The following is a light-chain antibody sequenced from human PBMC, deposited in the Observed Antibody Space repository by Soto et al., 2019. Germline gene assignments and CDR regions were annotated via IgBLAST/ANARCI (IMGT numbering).Light chain of an antibody. CDR3: ISYASINTYV. CDR1: SSDVGGYDY. CDR2: AVT. Sequence: QSVLTQPASVSGSPGQSITISCTGTSSDVGGYDYVSWYQQHPGKAPKLMIYAVTNRPSGVSNRFSGSKSGNTASLTISGLQAEDEADYYCISYASINTYVFGTGTKLTVL. V-gene: IGLV2-14*01. J-gene: IGLJ1*01.